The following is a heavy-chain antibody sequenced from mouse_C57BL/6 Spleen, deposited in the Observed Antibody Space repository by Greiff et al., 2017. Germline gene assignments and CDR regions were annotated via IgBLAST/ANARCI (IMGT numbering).Heavy chain of an antibody. V-gene: IGHV1-59*01. CDR3: ASDYSGSRYYFDY. D-gene: IGHD1-1*01. J-gene: IGHJ2*01. CDR2: IDPSDSYT. Sequence: QVQLQQPGAELVRPGTSVKLSCKASGYTFTSYWMHWVKQRPGQGLEWVGVIDPSDSYTNYNQKFKGKATMTVDTSYSTAYMQLSSLTSEDSAVYYCASDYSGSRYYFDYWGQGTTLTVSS. CDR1: GYTFTSYW.